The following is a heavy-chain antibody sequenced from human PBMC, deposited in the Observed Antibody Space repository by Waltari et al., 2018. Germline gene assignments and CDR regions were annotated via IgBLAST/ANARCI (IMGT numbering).Heavy chain of an antibody. CDR3: ARERALYYALDY. CDR1: GFTLSSYS. CDR2: ISSSSYI. V-gene: IGHV3-21*01. Sequence: EVQLVESGGGLVKPGGSLRLSCAASGFTLSSYSMNWVRQAPGKGLEWVSSISSSSYIYYADSVKGRFTISRDNAKNSLYLQMNSLRAEDTAVYYCARERALYYALDYWGQGTLVTVSS. D-gene: IGHD2-2*01. J-gene: IGHJ4*02.